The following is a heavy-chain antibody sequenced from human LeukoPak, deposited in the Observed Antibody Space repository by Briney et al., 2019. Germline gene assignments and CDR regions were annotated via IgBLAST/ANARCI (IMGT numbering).Heavy chain of an antibody. D-gene: IGHD3-22*01. J-gene: IGHJ4*02. CDR3: ARDSSGILLH. V-gene: IGHV3-48*03. CDR2: ISTSGSAI. Sequence: GGSLRLSCAASGFTFSNYDMNWVRQAPGKGLEWVSYISTSGSAIYFADSVKGRFTISRDNAKNSLYLRMNSLRAEDTAVYYCARDSSGILLHWGQGTLVTVSS. CDR1: GFTFSNYD.